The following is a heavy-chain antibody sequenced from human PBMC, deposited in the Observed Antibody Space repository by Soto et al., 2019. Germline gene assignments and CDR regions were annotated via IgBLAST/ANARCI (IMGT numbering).Heavy chain of an antibody. CDR2: ISGSGGST. Sequence: GGSLRLSCAASGFTFSSYAMSWVRQAPGKGLEWVSGISGSGGSTYYADSAKGRFTISRDNSKNTLYLLMNSLRAEDTAVYYCSKSYYDFPYGMDVWGQGTTVTVSS. J-gene: IGHJ6*02. CDR1: GFTFSSYA. D-gene: IGHD3-3*01. CDR3: SKSYYDFPYGMDV. V-gene: IGHV3-23*01.